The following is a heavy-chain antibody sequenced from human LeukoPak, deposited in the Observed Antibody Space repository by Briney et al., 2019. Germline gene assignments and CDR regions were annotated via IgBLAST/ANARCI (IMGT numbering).Heavy chain of an antibody. Sequence: GGSLRLSCAASGFTFNSYAMSWGRQAPGKGGEWVSAISGGGGSKCYADSVKGRFTISRDNSKNTLYLQMNSLRAEDTAVYYCAKDHGFDYDYVWGTYAFDIWGQGTMVTVSS. D-gene: IGHD3-16*01. J-gene: IGHJ3*02. CDR2: ISGGGGSK. V-gene: IGHV3-23*01. CDR3: AKDHGFDYDYVWGTYAFDI. CDR1: GFTFNSYA.